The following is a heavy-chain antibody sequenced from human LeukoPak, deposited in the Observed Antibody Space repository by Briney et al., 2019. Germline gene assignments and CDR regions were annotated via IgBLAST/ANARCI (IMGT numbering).Heavy chain of an antibody. CDR2: IIPIFGTA. Sequence: SVKVSCKASGGTFSSYAISWVRQAPGQGLEWMGGIIPIFGTANYAQKFQGRVTITTDESTSTAYMELSSLRSEDTAVYYCASAFYDYVWGSYRPFDYWGQGTLVTVSS. J-gene: IGHJ4*02. V-gene: IGHV1-69*05. D-gene: IGHD3-16*02. CDR3: ASAFYDYVWGSYRPFDY. CDR1: GGTFSSYA.